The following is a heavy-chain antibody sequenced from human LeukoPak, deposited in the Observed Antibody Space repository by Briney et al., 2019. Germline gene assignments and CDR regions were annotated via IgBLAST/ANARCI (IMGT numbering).Heavy chain of an antibody. CDR2: MGAYSGNA. Sequence: VGSVKVSCTASGYSFTNDGISWVRRAPGPGVEAMRGMGAYSGNANYAHKFLGRLTMTADTSTSPAYMELRSLTSADTAVYYCARVGDGYNHGFDYWGQGSLVTVSS. CDR1: GYSFTNDG. J-gene: IGHJ4*02. V-gene: IGHV1-18*01. CDR3: ARVGDGYNHGFDY. D-gene: IGHD5-24*01.